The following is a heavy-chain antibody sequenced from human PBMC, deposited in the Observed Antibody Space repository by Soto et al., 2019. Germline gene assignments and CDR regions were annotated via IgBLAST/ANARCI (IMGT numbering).Heavy chain of an antibody. Sequence: EVQLVETGGGLIQPGGSLRLSCAASGFTVSSNYMSWVRQAPGKGLEWLSVIYSGGSTYYADSVKGRFTISRDNSKNTLYLQMNSLRAEDTAVYYCASYSYGLYYFDYWGQGTLVTVSS. CDR3: ASYSYGLYYFDY. CDR1: GFTVSSNY. V-gene: IGHV3-53*02. D-gene: IGHD5-18*01. J-gene: IGHJ4*02. CDR2: IYSGGST.